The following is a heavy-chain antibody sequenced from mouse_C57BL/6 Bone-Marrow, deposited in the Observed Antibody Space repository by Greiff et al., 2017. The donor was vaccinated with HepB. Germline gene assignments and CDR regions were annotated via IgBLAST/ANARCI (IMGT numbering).Heavy chain of an antibody. CDR2: ISSGGDYI. CDR3: TRDYYGSRPYAMDY. CDR1: GFTFSSYA. Sequence: EVQLVESGEGLVKPGGSLKLSCAASGFTFSSYAMSWVRQTPEKRLEWVAYISSGGDYIYYADTVKGRFTISRDNARNTLYLQMSSLKSEDTAMYYCTRDYYGSRPYAMDYWGQGTSVTVSS. V-gene: IGHV5-9-1*02. J-gene: IGHJ4*01. D-gene: IGHD1-1*01.